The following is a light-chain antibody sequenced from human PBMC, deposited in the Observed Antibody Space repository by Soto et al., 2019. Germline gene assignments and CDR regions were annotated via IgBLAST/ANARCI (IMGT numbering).Light chain of an antibody. CDR1: IIDVGSYNS. J-gene: IGLJ1*01. CDR2: DVS. Sequence: QSALTHSASFSLSLGQSITISCTGSIIDVGSYNSVSWYQQHPDKALKLMFFDVSDRPSDVSSRFSASKSGNTASLTISVLQAEDEAEYYCGSFTTRSTVVFGAGTKVTVL. CDR3: GSFTTRSTVV. V-gene: IGLV2-14*03.